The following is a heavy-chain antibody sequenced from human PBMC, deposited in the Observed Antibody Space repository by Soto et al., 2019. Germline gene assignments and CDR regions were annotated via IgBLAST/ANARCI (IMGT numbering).Heavy chain of an antibody. Sequence: GGSLRLSCAASGFTFSSYSMNWVRQAPGKGLEWVSYISSSSSTIYYADSVKGRFTISRDNAKNSLYLQMNSLRDEDTAVYYCARATYCSGGSCYSAFDIWGQGTMVTVSS. D-gene: IGHD2-15*01. J-gene: IGHJ3*02. CDR3: ARATYCSGGSCYSAFDI. CDR1: GFTFSSYS. V-gene: IGHV3-48*02. CDR2: ISSSSSTI.